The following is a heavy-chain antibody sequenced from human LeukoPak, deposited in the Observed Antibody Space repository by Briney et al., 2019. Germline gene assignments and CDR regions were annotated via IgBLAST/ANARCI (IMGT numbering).Heavy chain of an antibody. V-gene: IGHV3-48*04. CDR2: ISSSSSTI. CDR3: ARGQLWLRAQGLDFDY. CDR1: GFTFSSYS. D-gene: IGHD5-18*01. J-gene: IGHJ4*02. Sequence: GGSLRLSCAASGFTFSSYSMNWVRQAPGKGLEWVSYISSSSSTIYYADSVKGRFTISRDNAKNSLYLQMNSLRAEDTAVYYCARGQLWLRAQGLDFDYWGQGTLVTVSS.